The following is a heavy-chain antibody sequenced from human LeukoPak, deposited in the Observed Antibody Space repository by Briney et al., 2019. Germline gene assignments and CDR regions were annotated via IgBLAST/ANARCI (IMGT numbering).Heavy chain of an antibody. D-gene: IGHD3-10*01. Sequence: PSETLSLTCTVSGGSVSSGDYYWTWIRQPAGKGLEWIGRIYTSGSTSYSPSLKSRVTISLDTSKNQFSLRLSSVTAADTAVYYCARAPLWFGNYYYYGMDVWGQGTTVTVSS. CDR2: IYTSGST. CDR1: GGSVSSGDYY. CDR3: ARAPLWFGNYYYYGMDV. J-gene: IGHJ6*02. V-gene: IGHV4-61*02.